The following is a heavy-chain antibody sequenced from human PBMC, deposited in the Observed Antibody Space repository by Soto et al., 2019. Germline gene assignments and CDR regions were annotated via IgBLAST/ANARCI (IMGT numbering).Heavy chain of an antibody. J-gene: IGHJ3*02. CDR1: GFTFSIYA. CDR2: MSRTGDNT. Sequence: GGSLRLSCAASGFTFSIYAMTWVRQSPGKGLEWVSSMSRTGDNTYYADSVKGRFTISRDNSKNTLYLQMNSLTAGDTAVYYCAKATATGGGAFDICGQGTMVTVSS. CDR3: AKATATGGGAFDI. V-gene: IGHV3-23*01. D-gene: IGHD2-8*02.